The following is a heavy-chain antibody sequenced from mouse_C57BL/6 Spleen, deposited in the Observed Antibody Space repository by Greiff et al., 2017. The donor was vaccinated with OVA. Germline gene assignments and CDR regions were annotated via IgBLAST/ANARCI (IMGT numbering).Heavy chain of an antibody. J-gene: IGHJ3*01. CDR3: AREGTYGTWFAY. CDR2: IYPGSGST. CDR1: GYTFTSYW. Sequence: QVQLQQPGAELVKPGASVKMSCKASGYTFTSYWITWVKQRPGQGLEWIGDIYPGSGSTSYNEKFKSKATLTVDTSSSTAYMQLSSLTSEDSAVYYCAREGTYGTWFAYWGQGTLVTVSA. D-gene: IGHD1-1*01. V-gene: IGHV1-55*01.